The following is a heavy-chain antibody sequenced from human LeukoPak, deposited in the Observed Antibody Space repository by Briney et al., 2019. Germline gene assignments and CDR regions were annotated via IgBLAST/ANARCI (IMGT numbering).Heavy chain of an antibody. CDR3: ARTPDYYDSSGYYYFDY. J-gene: IGHJ4*02. CDR1: GLTVSSNY. Sequence: GSLRLSCAASGLTVSSNYMSWVRQAPGKGLEWVSVIYSGGSTYYADSVKGRFTISRDNSKNTLYLQMNSLRAEDTAVYYCARTPDYYDSSGYYYFDYWGQGTLVTVSS. CDR2: IYSGGST. V-gene: IGHV3-53*01. D-gene: IGHD3-22*01.